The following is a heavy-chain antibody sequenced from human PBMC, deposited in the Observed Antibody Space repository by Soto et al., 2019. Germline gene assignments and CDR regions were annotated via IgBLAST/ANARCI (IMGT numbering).Heavy chain of an antibody. D-gene: IGHD6-13*01. CDR2: ISTSGGGT. Sequence: LRLSCAASGFTFSSYAMSWVRQAPGKGLEWVSRISTSGGGTYYADSVKGRFTISRDNSKNTLYLQMSSLRDEDTAIYYCAKTIAAAGTDYWGQGTLVTVSS. CDR1: GFTFSSYA. V-gene: IGHV3-23*01. CDR3: AKTIAAAGTDY. J-gene: IGHJ4*02.